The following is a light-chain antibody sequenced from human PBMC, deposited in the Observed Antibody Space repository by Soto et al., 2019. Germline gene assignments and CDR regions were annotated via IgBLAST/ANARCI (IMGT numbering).Light chain of an antibody. CDR2: EIS. Sequence: QSVLTQPPSVSGSPGQSVTISCTGTSTDFVSYNRVSWYQQPPGTAPKLMIYEISKRPSGVPDRFSGSKSGNTASLTISGLQAADEADYYCSLYTSENAYVFGTGTKAHRP. CDR1: STDFVSYNR. J-gene: IGLJ1*01. CDR3: SLYTSENAYV. V-gene: IGLV2-18*01.